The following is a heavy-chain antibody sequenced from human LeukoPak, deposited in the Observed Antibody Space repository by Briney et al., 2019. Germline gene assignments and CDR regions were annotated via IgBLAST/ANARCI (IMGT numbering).Heavy chain of an antibody. D-gene: IGHD3-16*01. CDR1: GGSVSDDFSY. CDR3: AKSGDYLWDY. Sequence: SETLSLTCSVSGGSVSDDFSYWGWIRQPPGKGLEWTGEIYHTGSTNYSPSLRSRVIMSIDKSNNQFSLNLNSVTAADTAVYYCAKSGDYLWDYWGQGTLVTVSS. V-gene: IGHV4-39*07. CDR2: IYHTGST. J-gene: IGHJ4*02.